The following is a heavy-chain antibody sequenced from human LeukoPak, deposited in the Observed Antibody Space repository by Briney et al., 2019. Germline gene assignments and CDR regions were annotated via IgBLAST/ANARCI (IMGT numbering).Heavy chain of an antibody. CDR2: ISGSGGST. CDR3: AKCRLDSSGYYLFDY. J-gene: IGHJ4*02. V-gene: IGHV3-23*01. Sequence: GGSLRLSCAASGFTFSSYAMSWVRQAPGKGLEWVSAISGSGGSTYCADSVKGRFTISRDNSKNTLYLQMNSLRPEDTAVYYCAKCRLDSSGYYLFDYWGQGTLVTVSS. D-gene: IGHD3-22*01. CDR1: GFTFSSYA.